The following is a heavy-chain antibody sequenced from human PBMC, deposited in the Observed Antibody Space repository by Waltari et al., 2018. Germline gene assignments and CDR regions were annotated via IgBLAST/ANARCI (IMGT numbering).Heavy chain of an antibody. V-gene: IGHV1-18*01. CDR3: ARPSLGQYYYYGMEV. CDR1: GYTFTRDG. Sequence: QVQLVQSGGEVKKPGASVKVSCTASGYTFTRDGISWVRQAPGQGLEWMGWIRVDNGNTNYAQHLQGRVTMTADTSTSTAYMELRSLRSDDTAVYYCARPSLGQYYYYGMEVWGQGTAVTVSS. D-gene: IGHD7-27*01. CDR2: IRVDNGNT. J-gene: IGHJ6*02.